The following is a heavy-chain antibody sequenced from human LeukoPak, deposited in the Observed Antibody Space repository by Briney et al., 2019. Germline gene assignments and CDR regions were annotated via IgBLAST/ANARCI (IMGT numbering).Heavy chain of an antibody. CDR3: ARDRSDYYDSSGYYRGELDY. CDR1: GFTFSSYS. V-gene: IGHV3-21*01. J-gene: IGHJ4*02. Sequence: PGGSLRLSCAASGFTFSSYSMNWVRQAPGKGLEWVSSISSSSSYIFYADSVKGRFTISRDNAKNSLYLQMNSLRAEDTAVYYCARDRSDYYDSSGYYRGELDYWGQGTLVTVSP. D-gene: IGHD3-22*01. CDR2: ISSSSSYI.